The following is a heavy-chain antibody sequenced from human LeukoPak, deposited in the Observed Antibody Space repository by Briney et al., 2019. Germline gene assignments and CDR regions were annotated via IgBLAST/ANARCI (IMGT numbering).Heavy chain of an antibody. V-gene: IGHV4-34*01. CDR1: GGSFSGYY. D-gene: IGHD6-6*01. CDR3: ARRYSSSPFDY. CDR2: INHSGST. J-gene: IGHJ4*02. Sequence: NTSETLSLTCAVYGGSFSGYYWSWIRQPPGKGLEWIGEINHSGSTNYNPSLKSRVTISVDTSKNQFSLKLSSVTAADTAVYYCARRYSSSPFDYWGQGTLVTVSS.